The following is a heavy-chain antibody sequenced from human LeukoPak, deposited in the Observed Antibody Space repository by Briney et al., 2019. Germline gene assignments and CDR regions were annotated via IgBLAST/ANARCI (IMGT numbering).Heavy chain of an antibody. CDR2: IFPDDSDT. Sequence: GESLQISCKGSGYHFAHDWIGWVRQMPGKGLEWMGIIFPDDSDTIYSPSFQGHVTISADKSINTAYLQWSDLKASDSAMYYCARYPRGGTIFGVVRDAFDIWGQGTMVTVSS. V-gene: IGHV5-51*01. CDR1: GYHFAHDW. CDR3: ARYPRGGTIFGVVRDAFDI. D-gene: IGHD3-3*01. J-gene: IGHJ3*02.